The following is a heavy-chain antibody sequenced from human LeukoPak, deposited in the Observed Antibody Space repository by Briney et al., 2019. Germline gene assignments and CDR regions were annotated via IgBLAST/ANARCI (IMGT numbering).Heavy chain of an antibody. CDR3: ARGYTAMVRDFDY. V-gene: IGHV4-34*01. J-gene: IGHJ4*02. D-gene: IGHD5-18*01. CDR2: INHSGST. Sequence: SETLSLTCAVYGGSFSGYYWSWIRQPPWKGLEWIGEINHSGSTNYNPSLKSRVTISVDTSKNQFSLKLSSVTAADTAVYYCARGYTAMVRDFDYWGQGTLVTVSS. CDR1: GGSFSGYY.